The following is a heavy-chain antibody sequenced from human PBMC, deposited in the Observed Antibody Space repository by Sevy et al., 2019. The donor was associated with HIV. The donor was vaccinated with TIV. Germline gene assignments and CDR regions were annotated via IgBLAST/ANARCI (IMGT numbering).Heavy chain of an antibody. CDR2: IRYDGSTK. CDR3: AKDLTGRYSSSSGDFHY. CDR1: GFTFSIYG. J-gene: IGHJ4*02. Sequence: GGSLRLSCAASGFTFSIYGMHWVRQAPGKGLEWVACIRYDGSTKYYADSVKGRFTISRDNSKNTFYLQMNSLRAEDTAVYYCAKDLTGRYSSSSGDFHYWGQGTLVTVSS. V-gene: IGHV3-30*02. D-gene: IGHD6-6*01.